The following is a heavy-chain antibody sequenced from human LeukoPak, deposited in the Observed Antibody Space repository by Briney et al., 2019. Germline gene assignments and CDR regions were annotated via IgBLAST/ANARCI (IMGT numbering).Heavy chain of an antibody. CDR1: GYTFTGYY. Sequence: WASVKVSCKASGYTFTGYYMHWVRQAPGQGLEWMGWINPNSGGTNYAQKFQGRVTMTRDTSISTAYMELSRLRSDGTAVYYCARYSSSWYYFDYWGQGTLVTVSS. CDR3: ARYSSSWYYFDY. J-gene: IGHJ4*02. V-gene: IGHV1-2*02. D-gene: IGHD6-13*01. CDR2: INPNSGGT.